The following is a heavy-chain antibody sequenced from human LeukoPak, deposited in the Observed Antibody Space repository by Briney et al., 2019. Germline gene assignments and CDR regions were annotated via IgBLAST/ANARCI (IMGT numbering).Heavy chain of an antibody. V-gene: IGHV1-69*05. J-gene: IGHJ4*02. Sequence: GSSVMVSCKASGGTFSSYAISWVRQAPGQGLEWMGGIIPIFGTADYAQKFQGRVTITTDESTSTAYMELSSLRSEDTAVYYCATLAMYSSSSKFDYWGQGTLVTVSS. CDR3: ATLAMYSSSSKFDY. D-gene: IGHD6-6*01. CDR2: IIPIFGTA. CDR1: GGTFSSYA.